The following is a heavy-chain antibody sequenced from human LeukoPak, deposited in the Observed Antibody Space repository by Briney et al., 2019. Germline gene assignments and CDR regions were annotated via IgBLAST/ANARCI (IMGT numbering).Heavy chain of an antibody. CDR2: ISWNSGSI. CDR3: AKDMVAVVAATLGAFDI. J-gene: IGHJ3*02. D-gene: IGHD2-15*01. Sequence: GGSLRLSCAASGFTFDDYAMHWVRQAPGKSLEWVSGISWNSGSIGYADSVKGRFTISRDNAKNSLYLQMNSLRAEDTALYYCAKDMVAVVAATLGAFDIWGQGTMVTVSS. V-gene: IGHV3-9*01. CDR1: GFTFDDYA.